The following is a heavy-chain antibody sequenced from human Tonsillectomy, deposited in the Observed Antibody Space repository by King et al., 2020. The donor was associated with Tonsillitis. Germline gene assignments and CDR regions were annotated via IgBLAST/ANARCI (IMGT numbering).Heavy chain of an antibody. J-gene: IGHJ4*02. CDR1: TFTNYW. CDR3: ARLIFPLGRGISSVF. Sequence: FQLVQSGAEVKKPGESLKISCNYTFTNYWIAWVRQMPGKGLEWMGSFYPGDSDTRYSPSFQGQVTMSGDKSITTAYLQWSSLKASDTAMYYCARLIFPLGRGISSVFWGQGSRVTVSS. D-gene: IGHD3-16*01. CDR2: FYPGDSDT. V-gene: IGHV5-51*01.